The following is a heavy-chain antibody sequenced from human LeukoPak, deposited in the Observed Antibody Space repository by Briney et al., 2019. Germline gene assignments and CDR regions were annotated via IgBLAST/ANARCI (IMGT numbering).Heavy chain of an antibody. CDR2: IIPIFGTS. V-gene: IGHV1-69*01. Sequence: SVKVSCKASGGTFSSYAISWVRQAPGQGLEWMGGIIPIFGTSNYAQKFQGRVTITADESTSTAYMELSSLRSEDTAVYYCARESGSSSLFDYWGQGTLVTVSS. D-gene: IGHD6-6*01. CDR1: GGTFSSYA. J-gene: IGHJ4*02. CDR3: ARESGSSSLFDY.